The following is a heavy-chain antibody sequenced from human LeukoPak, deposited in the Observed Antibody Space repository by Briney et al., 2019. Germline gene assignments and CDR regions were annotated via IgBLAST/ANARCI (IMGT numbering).Heavy chain of an antibody. CDR3: ARGAKMNYYGSGSYRTGNWFDP. Sequence: ASVKVSCKVSGYTLTELSMHWVRQAPGKGLEWMGGFDPEDGETIYAQKFQGRVTMTEDTSTDTAYMELSSLRSDDTAVYYCARGAKMNYYGSGSYRTGNWFDPWGQGTLVSVSS. V-gene: IGHV1-24*01. CDR2: FDPEDGET. D-gene: IGHD3-10*01. CDR1: GYTLTELS. J-gene: IGHJ5*02.